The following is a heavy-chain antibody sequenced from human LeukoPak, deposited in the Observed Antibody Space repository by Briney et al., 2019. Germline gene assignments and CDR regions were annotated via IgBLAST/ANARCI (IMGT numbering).Heavy chain of an antibody. J-gene: IGHJ5*01. V-gene: IGHV1-18*04. CDR2: ISTYNGNT. CDR1: GYTFTTYG. CDR3: ARGHLSTIFGVVTIAWFDS. Sequence: ASVKVSCKASGYTFTTYGINWVRQAPGQGLEWMGWISTYNGNTNFGQKFQGRVTMTTDTSTSTAYMELRSLRSDDTAVYFCARGHLSTIFGVVTIAWFDSWGQGTLVTVSS. D-gene: IGHD3-3*01.